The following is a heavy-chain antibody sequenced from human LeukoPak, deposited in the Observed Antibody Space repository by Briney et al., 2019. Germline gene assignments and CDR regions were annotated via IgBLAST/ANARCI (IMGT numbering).Heavy chain of an antibody. D-gene: IGHD3-3*01. CDR2: IYYSGST. Sequence: TSETLSLTCTVSGGSISRSGYYWGWIRQTPGKGLEWIGSIYYSGSTYYKSSLKSRVTISVDTSKNQFSLKLSSVTAADTAMYYCARDWRLADNNWFDPWGQGTLVTVSS. CDR1: GGSISRSGYY. CDR3: ARDWRLADNNWFDP. J-gene: IGHJ5*02. V-gene: IGHV4-39*07.